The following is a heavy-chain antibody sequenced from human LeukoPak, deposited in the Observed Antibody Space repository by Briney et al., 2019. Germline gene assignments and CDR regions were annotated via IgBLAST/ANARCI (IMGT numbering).Heavy chain of an antibody. CDR1: GGSISSSSYY. V-gene: IGHV4-39*01. D-gene: IGHD3-3*01. CDR2: IYYSGST. CDR3: ARQDHDFWSGYYTGPDY. Sequence: SETLSLTCTVSGGSISSSSYYWGSVRQAPGKVLEWIGSIYYSGSTYYHPSLKSRVTISVDTSKNQLSLQLSSVTAADTAVYYCARQDHDFWSGYYTGPDYWGQGTLVTVSS. J-gene: IGHJ4*02.